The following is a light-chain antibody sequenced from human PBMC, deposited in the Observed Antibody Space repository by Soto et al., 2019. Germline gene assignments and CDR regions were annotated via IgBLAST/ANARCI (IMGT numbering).Light chain of an antibody. J-gene: IGKJ2*01. CDR2: DAS. Sequence: DIQMTQSPYTLSASVGDSVTITCRASQNSNNWFAWYQQKPGKAPRLLIYDASTLESGGPARFSGSGFGTEFTLTISSLQPEDFATYYCQRYNGYFGQGTRLEIK. CDR3: QRYNGY. CDR1: QNSNNW. V-gene: IGKV1-5*01.